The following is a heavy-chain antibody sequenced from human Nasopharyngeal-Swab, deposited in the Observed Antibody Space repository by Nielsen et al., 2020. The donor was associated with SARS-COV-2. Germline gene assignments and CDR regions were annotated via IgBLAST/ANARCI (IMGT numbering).Heavy chain of an antibody. D-gene: IGHD3/OR15-3a*01. CDR2: IYTSGST. CDR3: ARDLSDSTGYYYYYGMDV. V-gene: IGHV4-61*02. Sequence: SETLSLTCTVSGGSISSGSYYWSWIRQPAGKGLEWIGRIYTSGSTNYNPSLKSRVTISVDTSKNQFSLKLSSVTAADTAVYYCARDLSDSTGYYYYYGMDVWGQGTTVTVSS. J-gene: IGHJ6*02. CDR1: GGSISSGSYY.